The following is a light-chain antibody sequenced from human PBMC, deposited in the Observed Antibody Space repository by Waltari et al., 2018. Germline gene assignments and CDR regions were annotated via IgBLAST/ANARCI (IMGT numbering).Light chain of an antibody. CDR1: SPNLGTHY. Sequence: QSVLTQPPSVSAAPGQKVTISCSGSSPNLGTHYSSWYQQLPGTAPKLLMYDINKRPSGIPDRFSGSKSGTSATLDITGLQTGDEADYYCGTWDTSLSVWVFGGGTKLTVL. CDR2: DIN. CDR3: GTWDTSLSVWV. J-gene: IGLJ3*02. V-gene: IGLV1-51*01.